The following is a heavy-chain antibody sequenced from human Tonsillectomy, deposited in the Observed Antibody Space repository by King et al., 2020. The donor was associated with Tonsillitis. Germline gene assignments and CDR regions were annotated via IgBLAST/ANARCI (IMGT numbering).Heavy chain of an antibody. CDR2: ISSSSTYI. Sequence: VQLVESGGGLVNPGGSLRLSCAASGFTFSSYNMNWARQAPGKGLEWVSSISSSSTYINYADSMKGRFTISRDNAKNSLYLQMNSLRAEDTAVYYCARGTTTVTPLYYFDYWGQGTLVTVSS. J-gene: IGHJ4*02. V-gene: IGHV3-21*01. CDR3: ARGTTTVTPLYYFDY. CDR1: GFTFSSYN. D-gene: IGHD4-17*01.